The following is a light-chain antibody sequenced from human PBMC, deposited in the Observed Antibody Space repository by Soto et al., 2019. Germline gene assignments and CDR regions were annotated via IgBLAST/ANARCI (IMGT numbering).Light chain of an antibody. Sequence: EIVMTQSPATLSVSPGERATLSCTARQSLSNKLAWYQQKPGQAPRLLIYGAFTRATGIPARFSGGGSGADFTLTISSLQSEDFAVYYCQQYNSWPLTFGGGTKVEIK. CDR2: GAF. CDR1: QSLSNK. V-gene: IGKV3-15*01. J-gene: IGKJ4*01. CDR3: QQYNSWPLT.